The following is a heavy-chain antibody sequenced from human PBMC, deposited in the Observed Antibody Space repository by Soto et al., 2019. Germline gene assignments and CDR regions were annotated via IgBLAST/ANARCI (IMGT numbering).Heavy chain of an antibody. V-gene: IGHV4-31*03. CDR1: GGSISSGGYY. J-gene: IGHJ6*02. CDR3: ARGYAFWSGYWTRYYYYGMDV. CDR2: IYYSGST. Sequence: SETLSLTCTVSGGSISSGGYYWSWIRQHPGKGLEWIGYIYYSGSTYYNPSLKSRVTISVDTSKNQFSLKLSSVIAADTAVYYCARGYAFWSGYWTRYYYYGMDVWGQGTKVTVSS. D-gene: IGHD3-3*01.